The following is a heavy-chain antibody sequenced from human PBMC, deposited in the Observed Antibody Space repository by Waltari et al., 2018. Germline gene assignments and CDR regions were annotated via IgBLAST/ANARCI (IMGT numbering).Heavy chain of an antibody. CDR1: GGSFSGYY. V-gene: IGHV4-34*01. D-gene: IGHD3-16*02. CDR2: TNHGGST. Sequence: QVQLQQWGAGLLKPAETLSLTCAVYGGSFSGYYGSWIRQPPGKGLGWVGETNHGGSTNYNPSLKSRVTISVDTSKNHFSLKLSSVPAADTAVYYCARHRRSLNYYYYGMDVWGQGTTVTVSS. J-gene: IGHJ6*02. CDR3: ARHRRSLNYYYYGMDV.